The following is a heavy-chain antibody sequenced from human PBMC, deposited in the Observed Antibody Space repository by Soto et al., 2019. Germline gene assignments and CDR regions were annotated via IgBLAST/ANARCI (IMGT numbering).Heavy chain of an antibody. V-gene: IGHV3-53*01. CDR3: ARDYYDSSGYYGY. Sequence: PGGSLRLSCAASGFTVSSNYMSWVRQAPGKGLEWVSVIYSGGSTYYADSVKGRFTISRDNSKNTLYLQMNSLRAEDTAVYYCARDYYDSSGYYGYWGQGTLVTVSS. J-gene: IGHJ4*02. CDR1: GFTVSSNY. D-gene: IGHD3-22*01. CDR2: IYSGGST.